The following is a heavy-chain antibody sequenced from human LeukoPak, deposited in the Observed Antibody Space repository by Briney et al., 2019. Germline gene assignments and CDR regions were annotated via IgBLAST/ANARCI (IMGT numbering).Heavy chain of an antibody. CDR2: IYPDDSDT. CDR3: VRGGRDGYRYYDY. V-gene: IGHV5-51*01. D-gene: IGHD5-24*01. Sequence: GESLKISCKGSGYSFSLYWIAWVRQMPGGGLECMGIIYPDDSDTRYSPPFQGRVTISADKSINTAYLHWSSLEASDTAVYFCVRGGRDGYRYYDYWGQGTLVTISS. J-gene: IGHJ4*02. CDR1: GYSFSLYW.